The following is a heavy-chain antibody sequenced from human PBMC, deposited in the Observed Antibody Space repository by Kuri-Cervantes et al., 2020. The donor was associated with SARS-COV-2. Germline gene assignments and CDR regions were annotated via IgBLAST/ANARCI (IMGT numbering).Heavy chain of an antibody. CDR3: AREASSGWYGLSQYYFDY. CDR2: ISGGGSKI. J-gene: IGHJ4*02. D-gene: IGHD6-19*01. CDR1: GFTFSKYP. Sequence: GGSLRLSCADSGFTFSKYPMTWVRQPPGKGLEWVSTISGGGSKIFYADSVKGRFTISRDNSKNTLYLQMNSLRAEDTAVYYCAREASSGWYGLSQYYFDYWGQGTLVTVSS. V-gene: IGHV3-23*01.